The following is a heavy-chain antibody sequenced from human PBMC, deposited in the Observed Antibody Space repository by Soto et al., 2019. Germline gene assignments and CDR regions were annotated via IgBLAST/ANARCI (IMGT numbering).Heavy chain of an antibody. CDR3: VRDSARIVVVPRVDGDNWLDP. V-gene: IGHV3-11*04. CDR2: ISGSGDNI. J-gene: IGHJ5*02. D-gene: IGHD2-2*01. Sequence: GGSLRLSCAASGFTFSHYFMSWIRQAPGQGLEWVSFISGSGDNIKYADSVEGRFTISRDNAKNSLYLQMNSLRAEDTAVYYCVRDSARIVVVPRVDGDNWLDPWGQGTLVTVSS. CDR1: GFTFSHYF.